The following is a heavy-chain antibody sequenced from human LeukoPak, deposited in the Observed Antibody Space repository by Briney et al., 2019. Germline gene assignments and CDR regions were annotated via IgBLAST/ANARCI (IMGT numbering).Heavy chain of an antibody. V-gene: IGHV4-59*08. J-gene: IGHJ4*02. CDR2: IYYSGST. CDR3: ARAIEVGAMTPFDY. CDR1: GGSISSYY. Sequence: SETLSLTCTVSGGSISSYYWSWIRQPPGKGLEWIGYIYYSGSTNYKPSLKRRVTISVDTSKNQFSLKLSSVTAADTAVYYCARAIEVGAMTPFDYWGQGTLVTVSS. D-gene: IGHD1-26*01.